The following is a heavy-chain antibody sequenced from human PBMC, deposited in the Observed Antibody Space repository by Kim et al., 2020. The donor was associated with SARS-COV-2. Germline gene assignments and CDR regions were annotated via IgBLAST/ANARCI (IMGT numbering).Heavy chain of an antibody. J-gene: IGHJ4*02. D-gene: IGHD3-22*01. CDR3: ARDRDGSGCPCLRL. CDR2: IIPIFGTA. V-gene: IGHV1-69*13. CDR1: GGTFTSYA. Sequence: SVKVSCKASGGTFTSYAISWVRQAPGQGLEWMGWIIPIFGTANYAQKVQGRVTITADESTSTAYMELSSLRSEDTAVYYCARDRDGSGCPCLRLWGQRTLVTVT.